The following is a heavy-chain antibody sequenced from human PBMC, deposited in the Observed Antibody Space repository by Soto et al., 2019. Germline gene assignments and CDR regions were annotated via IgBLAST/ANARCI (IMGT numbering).Heavy chain of an antibody. J-gene: IGHJ6*02. CDR3: ARMNYILYYYGMDV. V-gene: IGHV4-31*03. D-gene: IGHD1-7*01. CDR1: GGSISSGGYY. CDR2: IYYSGST. Sequence: SETLSLTCTVSGGSISSGGYYWSWIRQHPGKGLEWIGYIYYSGSTYYNSSLKSRVTISVDTSKNQFSLKLSSVTAADTAVYYCARMNYILYYYGMDVWGQGTTVTVSS.